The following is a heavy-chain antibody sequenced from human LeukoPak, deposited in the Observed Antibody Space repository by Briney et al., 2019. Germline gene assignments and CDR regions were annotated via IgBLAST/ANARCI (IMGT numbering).Heavy chain of an antibody. D-gene: IGHD3-3*01. V-gene: IGHV3-30-3*01. CDR3: ARAYDFWSGYSLGGMDV. J-gene: IGHJ6*02. CDR1: GFSFNSNA. Sequence: GGSLRLSCAASGFSFNSNAMDWVRQAPGKGLEWVALISYDRNDKYYADSVKGRFTISRDNSKNTLYLQVNSLRAEDTAVYYCARAYDFWSGYSLGGMDVWGQGTTVTVSS. CDR2: ISYDRNDK.